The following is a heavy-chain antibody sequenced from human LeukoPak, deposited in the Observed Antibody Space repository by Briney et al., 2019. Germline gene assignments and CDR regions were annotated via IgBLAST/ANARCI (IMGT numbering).Heavy chain of an antibody. D-gene: IGHD5-18*01. CDR2: IYYSGST. V-gene: IGHV4-39*07. CDR3: ARGGHSGYSYGVDAFDI. CDR1: GGSISSSSYY. J-gene: IGHJ3*02. Sequence: SETLSLTCTVSGGSISSSSYYWGWIRQPPGKGLEWIGSIYYSGSTYYNPSLKSRVTISVDTSKNQFSLKLSSVTAADTAVYYCARGGHSGYSYGVDAFDIWGQGTMVTVSS.